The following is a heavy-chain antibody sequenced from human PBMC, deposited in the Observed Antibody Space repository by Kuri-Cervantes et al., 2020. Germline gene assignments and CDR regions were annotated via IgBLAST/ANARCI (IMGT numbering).Heavy chain of an antibody. D-gene: IGHD3-22*01. J-gene: IGHJ3*02. Sequence: ASVKVSCKASGYTFTGYYMHWVRQAPGQGLEWMGWINPNSGGTNYAQKFQGRVTMTRDTSISTAYMELSRLRSDDTAVYYCASNAPPGDYHDSRGRGRLLLAFDIWGQGTMVTVSS. CDR3: ASNAPPGDYHDSRGRGRLLLAFDI. CDR1: GYTFTGYY. CDR2: INPNSGGT. V-gene: IGHV1-2*02.